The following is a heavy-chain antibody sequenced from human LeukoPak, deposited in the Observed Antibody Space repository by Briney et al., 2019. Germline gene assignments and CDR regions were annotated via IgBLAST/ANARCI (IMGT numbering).Heavy chain of an antibody. CDR3: ARAKRYGYNLPYTGFDY. CDR2: ISSSGSTI. D-gene: IGHD5-24*01. CDR1: GFTFSSYE. Sequence: GGSLRLSCAASGFTFSSYEMNWVRQAPGKGLEWVSYISSSGSTIYYADSVKGRFTISRDNAKNSLYLQMNSLRAEDTAVYYCARAKRYGYNLPYTGFDYWGQGTLVTVSS. J-gene: IGHJ4*02. V-gene: IGHV3-48*03.